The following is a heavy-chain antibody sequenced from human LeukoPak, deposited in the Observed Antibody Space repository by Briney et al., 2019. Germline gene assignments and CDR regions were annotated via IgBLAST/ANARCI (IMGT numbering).Heavy chain of an antibody. D-gene: IGHD3-10*01. J-gene: IGHJ4*02. CDR3: ARKGYYGSGTYLDY. V-gene: IGHV3-20*04. CDR1: GVTFDDYG. CDR2: INWNGDRT. Sequence: PGGSLRLSCAASGVTFDDYGMSWVRQAPGKGLEWVSGINWNGDRTGYADSVRGRFTISRDNAKNSLYLQMNSLRAEDTALYYCARKGYYGSGTYLDYWGQGTLVTVSS.